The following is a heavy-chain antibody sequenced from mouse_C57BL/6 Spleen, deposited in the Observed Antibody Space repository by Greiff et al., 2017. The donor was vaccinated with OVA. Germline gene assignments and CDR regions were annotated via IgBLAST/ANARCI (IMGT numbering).Heavy chain of an antibody. J-gene: IGHJ4*01. CDR1: GYTFTSYT. V-gene: IGHV1-4*01. CDR3: ARSGYYAMDY. CDR2: INPSSGYT. Sequence: VQLQQSGAELARPGASVKMSCKASGYTFTSYTMHWVKQRPGKGLEWIGYINPSSGYTKYNQKFKDKATLTADKSSSTAYMQLSSLTSDDSAVYYCARSGYYAMDYWGQGTSVTVSS.